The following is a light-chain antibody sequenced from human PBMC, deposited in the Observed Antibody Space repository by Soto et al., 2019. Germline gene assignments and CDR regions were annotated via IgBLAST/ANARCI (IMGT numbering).Light chain of an antibody. Sequence: ENVLTQTPVALSLSPGERATLSCRASQSVSSFLAWYQQKPGQAPRLLIYDISNRATGIPARFSGSGSGTDFTLSISSLEPEDSAVYYCQQRSSSSSWPSYTFGQGTKLEIK. J-gene: IGKJ2*01. CDR2: DIS. CDR1: QSVSSF. CDR3: QQRSSSSSWPSYT. V-gene: IGKV3-11*01.